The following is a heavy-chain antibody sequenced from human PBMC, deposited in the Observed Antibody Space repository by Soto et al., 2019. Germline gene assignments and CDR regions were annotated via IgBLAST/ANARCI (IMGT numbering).Heavy chain of an antibody. V-gene: IGHV3-74*01. CDR1: GFTFSTYW. CDR3: ARGTVRDQDGGDH. J-gene: IGHJ4*02. CDR2: MSSDGSST. Sequence: EVQLVESGGDLVQPAGSLRLSCAASGFTFSTYWMHWVRQVPGKGPEWVSRMSSDGSSTAYADSVRGRFIISRDNAKNTLYLQMNSLRVDDTGVYYCARGTVRDQDGGDHWGLGTRVAVSS.